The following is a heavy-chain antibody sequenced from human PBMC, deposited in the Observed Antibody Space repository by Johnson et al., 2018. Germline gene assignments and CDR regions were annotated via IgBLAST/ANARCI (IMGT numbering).Heavy chain of an antibody. Sequence: VQLVESGGNLVQPGGSLRLSCAASGFTVSTNYMSWVRQAPGKGLEWVSVIYSGGSTNYADSVKGRFTISRDHSKNPLYLQMNSLRAEATAVYYRARDGGTYYSDSSGYFEDAFDIWGQGTTVTVSS. CDR2: IYSGGST. CDR1: GFTVSTNY. CDR3: ARDGGTYYSDSSGYFEDAFDI. D-gene: IGHD3-22*01. V-gene: IGHV3-53*01. J-gene: IGHJ3*02.